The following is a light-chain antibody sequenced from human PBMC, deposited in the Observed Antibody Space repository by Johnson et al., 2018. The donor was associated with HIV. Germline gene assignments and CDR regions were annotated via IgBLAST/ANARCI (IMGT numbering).Light chain of an antibody. CDR3: GTWDSSLSAAGNV. CDR1: SSNIGNNY. Sequence: HSVLTQPPSVSAATGQKVTISCSGSSSNIGNNYVSWYQQFPGTAPKLLIYKNNKRPSGIPDRFSGSKSGTSATLGITGLQTGDEADYYCGTWDSSLSAAGNVFGTGTKVTVL. CDR2: KNN. J-gene: IGLJ1*01. V-gene: IGLV1-51*02.